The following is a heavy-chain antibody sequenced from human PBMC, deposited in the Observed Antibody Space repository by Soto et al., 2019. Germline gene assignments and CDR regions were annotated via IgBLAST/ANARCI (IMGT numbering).Heavy chain of an antibody. CDR2: INHSGST. V-gene: IGHV4-34*01. CDR1: GGSFSGYY. CDR3: ARGGMIVVALKF. D-gene: IGHD3-22*01. J-gene: IGHJ1*01. Sequence: QVQLQQWGAGLLKPSETLSLTCAVYGGSFSGYYWSWIRQPPGKGLEWIGEINHSGSTNYNPSLKSRXXIXVDXSKNQFSLKLSSVTAADTAVYYCARGGMIVVALKFWGQGTLVTVSS.